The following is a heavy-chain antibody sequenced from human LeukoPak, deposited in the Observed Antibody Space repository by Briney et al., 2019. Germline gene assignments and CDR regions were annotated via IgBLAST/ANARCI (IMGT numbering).Heavy chain of an antibody. CDR1: GFTFSSYS. V-gene: IGHV3-21*01. J-gene: IGHJ3*02. CDR2: ISSSSSYI. D-gene: IGHD3-10*01. CDR3: ARARKGMEDAFDI. Sequence: GGSLRLSCAASGFTFSSYSMNWVRQAPGKGLEWVSSISSSSSYIYYADSVKGRFTISRDNAKNSLYLQMNSLRAEDTAVYYCARARKGMEDAFDIWGQGTMVTVSS.